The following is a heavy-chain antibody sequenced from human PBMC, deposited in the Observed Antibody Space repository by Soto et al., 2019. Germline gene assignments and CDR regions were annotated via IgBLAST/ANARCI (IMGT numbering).Heavy chain of an antibody. V-gene: IGHV3-30*18. J-gene: IGHJ6*02. CDR3: ANALGRQLVVHYYYGMDV. CDR1: GFTFSSYG. D-gene: IGHD6-6*01. CDR2: ISYDGSNK. Sequence: GGSLRLSCAASGFTFSSYGMHWVRQAPGKGLEWVAVISYDGSNKYYADSVKGRFTISRDNSKNTLYLQMNSLRAEDTAVYYCANALGRQLVVHYYYGMDVWGQGTTVTVSS.